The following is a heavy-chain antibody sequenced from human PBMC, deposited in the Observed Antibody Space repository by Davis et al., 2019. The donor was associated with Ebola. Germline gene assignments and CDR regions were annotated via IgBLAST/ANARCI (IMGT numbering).Heavy chain of an antibody. V-gene: IGHV3-64D*06. CDR1: GFTFSSYA. Sequence: GASLKISCSASGFTFSSYAMHWVRQAPGKGLESVSRISSNGETTYYAESVKGRFTISRDNSKDTLYLHMKSLTTEDTAVYYCVKDRFTVVVVHGGFDYWGQGTLVTVSS. CDR2: ISSNGETT. D-gene: IGHD2-15*01. J-gene: IGHJ4*02. CDR3: VKDRFTVVVVHGGFDY.